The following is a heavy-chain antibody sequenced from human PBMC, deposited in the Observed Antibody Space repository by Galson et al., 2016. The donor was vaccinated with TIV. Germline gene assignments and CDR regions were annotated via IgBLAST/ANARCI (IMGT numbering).Heavy chain of an antibody. CDR2: ISWNRGNI. V-gene: IGHV3-9*01. CDR3: VKDTQRGCDYSNCYSYNYYYYGMDV. D-gene: IGHD2-21*02. Sequence: SLRLSCAASGFTFDDYAVHWVRQAPGKGLEWVSGISWNRGNIAYADSVKGRFTISRDNAKNSLYLQMNSLRAEDTALYHCVKDTQRGCDYSNCYSYNYYYYGMDVWGPVTTVTV. CDR1: GFTFDDYA. J-gene: IGHJ6*02.